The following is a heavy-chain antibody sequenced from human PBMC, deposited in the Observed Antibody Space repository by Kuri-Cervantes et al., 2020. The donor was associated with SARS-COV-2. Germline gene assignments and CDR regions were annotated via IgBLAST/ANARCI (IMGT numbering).Heavy chain of an antibody. Sequence: SVKVSCKASGGTFSSYTISWVRQAPGQGLEWMGRIIPILGIANYAQKFQGRVTITADKSTSTAYMELSSVTAADTAVYYCARKWIQLWSTGLVGWFDPWGQGTLVTVSS. CDR2: IIPILGIA. D-gene: IGHD5-18*01. V-gene: IGHV1-69*02. J-gene: IGHJ5*02. CDR3: ARKWIQLWSTGLVGWFDP. CDR1: GGTFSSYT.